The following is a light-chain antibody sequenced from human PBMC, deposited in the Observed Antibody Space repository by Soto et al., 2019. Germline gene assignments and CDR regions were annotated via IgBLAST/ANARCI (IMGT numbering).Light chain of an antibody. J-gene: IGKJ1*01. V-gene: IGKV3-15*01. CDR3: QQYNNWPRT. CDR1: QSVSSN. CDR2: GAS. Sequence: EIVMTQSPATLSVSPGERATHSCRASQSVSSNLAWYQQKPGQAPRLLIYGASTRATGIPARFSGSGSGTESTLTISSLQSEGFAVYYCQQYNNWPRTFGQGTKVDIK.